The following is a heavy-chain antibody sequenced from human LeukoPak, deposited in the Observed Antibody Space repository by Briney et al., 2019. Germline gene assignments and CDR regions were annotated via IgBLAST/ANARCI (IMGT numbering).Heavy chain of an antibody. CDR1: GFTVSSNS. CDR2: IYSGGNT. D-gene: IGHD3-22*01. Sequence: PGGSLRLSCTVSGFTVSSNSMSWVRQAPGKGLEWVSFIYSGGNTHYSDSVKGRFTISRDNSKNTLYLQMNSLRAEDTAVYYCAKDQGDYYDRSDYYYVWWLRYWGQGTLVTVSS. J-gene: IGHJ4*02. CDR3: AKDQGDYYDRSDYYYVWWLRY. V-gene: IGHV3-53*01.